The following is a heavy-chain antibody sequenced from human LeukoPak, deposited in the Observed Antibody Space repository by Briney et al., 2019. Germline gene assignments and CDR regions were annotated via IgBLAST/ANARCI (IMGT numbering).Heavy chain of an antibody. CDR1: GFTFSSYG. J-gene: IGHJ3*02. D-gene: IGHD1-1*01. CDR2: ISYDGSNK. Sequence: GRSLRLSCAASGFTFSSYGMHWVRQAPGKGLEWVAVISYDGSNKYYADSVKGRFTISRDNSKNTLYLQMNSLRAEDTAVYYCAKPTSRTDASDIWGQGTMVTVSS. CDR3: AKPTSRTDASDI. V-gene: IGHV3-30*18.